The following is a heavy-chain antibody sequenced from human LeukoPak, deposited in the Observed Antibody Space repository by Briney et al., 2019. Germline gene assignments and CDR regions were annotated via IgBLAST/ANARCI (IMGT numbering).Heavy chain of an antibody. V-gene: IGHV3-23*01. CDR1: GFTFSSYA. CDR2: INNSGGIT. CDR3: ARERGGSGSYYNLNWFDP. Sequence: GGSLRLSCAASGFTFSSYAMSWVRQAPGKGLEWVSVINNSGGITYYADSVKGRFTVSRDNSKNTLYLQMNSLRAEDTAVYYCARERGGSGSYYNLNWFDPWGQGTLVTVSS. D-gene: IGHD3-10*01. J-gene: IGHJ5*02.